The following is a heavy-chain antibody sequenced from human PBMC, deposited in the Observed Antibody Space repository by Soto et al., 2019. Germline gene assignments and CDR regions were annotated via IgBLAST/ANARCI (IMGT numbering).Heavy chain of an antibody. CDR3: GRLSRGAAGGTS. V-gene: IGHV3-7*03. D-gene: IGHD6-13*01. Sequence: GSLRLSCAASGFSFTNYWMSWARQVPGKGLEWLAKIKQDGSEKNYVDSVRGRFTISRDNAKSSLYLQMDSLRADDTAVYFCGRLSRGAAGGTSWGQGTLVTVPQ. CDR2: IKQDGSEK. J-gene: IGHJ5*02. CDR1: GFSFTNYW.